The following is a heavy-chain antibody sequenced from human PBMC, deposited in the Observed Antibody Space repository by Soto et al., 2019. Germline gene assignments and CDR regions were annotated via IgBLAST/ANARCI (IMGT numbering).Heavy chain of an antibody. CDR3: ARDRYGSPSGC. J-gene: IGHJ4*02. CDR2: IYSSGST. D-gene: IGHD6-19*01. CDR1: GGSVSSGDYY. Sequence: SETLSLTCTVSGGSVSSGDYYWSWIRQPPGEGLEWIGYIYSSGSTNYNPSLKSRVTISVDTSKDQFSLKLTSVTAADTAVYYCARDRYGSPSGCWGQGTLVTVSS. V-gene: IGHV4-61*08.